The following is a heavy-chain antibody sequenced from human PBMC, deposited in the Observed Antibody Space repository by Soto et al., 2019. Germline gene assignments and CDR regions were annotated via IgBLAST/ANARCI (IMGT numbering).Heavy chain of an antibody. CDR1: GGSISSSSYY. Sequence: QLQLQESGPGLVKPSETLSLTCTVSGGSISSSSYYWGWIRQPPGKGLEWIGSIYYSGSTYYNPSIKSRVTISVDTSKNQFSLKLSSVTAADTAVYYCARQLRGYSGYTLSHAFDIWGQGTMVTVSS. CDR3: ARQLRGYSGYTLSHAFDI. J-gene: IGHJ3*02. CDR2: IYYSGST. D-gene: IGHD5-12*01. V-gene: IGHV4-39*01.